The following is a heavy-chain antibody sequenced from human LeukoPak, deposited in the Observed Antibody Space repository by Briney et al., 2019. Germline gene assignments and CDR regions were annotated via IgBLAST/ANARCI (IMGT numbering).Heavy chain of an antibody. CDR1: GFSVSTNY. CDR2: IYTDGTT. CDR3: ARDSSPGHRVTYYFDY. D-gene: IGHD1-1*01. J-gene: IGHJ4*02. Sequence: GRSLRHSCAASGFSVSTNYMSWVRQAPGEGPKWVSVIYTDGTTYYADSVKGRFTLSRDNSKNTLSLQMNSLRAEDTAVYYCARDSSPGHRVTYYFDYWGQGTVVAVSS. V-gene: IGHV3-66*02.